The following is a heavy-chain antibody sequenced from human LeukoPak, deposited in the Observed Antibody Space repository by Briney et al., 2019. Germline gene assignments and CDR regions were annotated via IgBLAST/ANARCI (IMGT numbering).Heavy chain of an antibody. CDR3: AREDSSGNLGY. Sequence: SETPSLTCTVSGGSVSSNIYYWNWIRQPPGKGLEWIGYIYYSGSTNYNPSLKSRVTISVDTSKNHFSLKLTSLTAADTAVYYCAREDSSGNLGYWGQGTLVTISP. V-gene: IGHV4-61*03. CDR2: IYYSGST. J-gene: IGHJ4*02. CDR1: GGSVSSNIYY. D-gene: IGHD3-22*01.